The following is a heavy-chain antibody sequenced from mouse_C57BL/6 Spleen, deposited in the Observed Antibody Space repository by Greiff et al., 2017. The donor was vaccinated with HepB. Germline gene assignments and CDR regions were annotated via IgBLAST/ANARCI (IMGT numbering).Heavy chain of an antibody. Sequence: VQLQQSGPELVKPGASVKIPCKASGYTFTDYNMDWVKQSHGKSLEWIGDINPNNGGPIYNQKFKGKATLTVDKSSSTAYMELRSLTSEDTAVYYCARRITTVVAYYFDYWGQGTTLTVSS. CDR1: GYTFTDYN. CDR3: ARRITTVVAYYFDY. D-gene: IGHD1-1*01. J-gene: IGHJ2*01. CDR2: INPNNGGP. V-gene: IGHV1-18*01.